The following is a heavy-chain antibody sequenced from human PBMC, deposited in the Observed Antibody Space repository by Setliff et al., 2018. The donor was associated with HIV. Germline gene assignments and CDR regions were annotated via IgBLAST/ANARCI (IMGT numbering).Heavy chain of an antibody. Sequence: KTSETLSLTCTVSGGSISSGSYYWSWIRQPPGKGLEWIGYIYYSGSTNYNPSLKSRVTVSVDTSKNQFSLKLSSVTAADTAVYYCARGSSWQYYYYYYMDVWGKGTTVTVSS. D-gene: IGHD6-13*01. CDR2: IYYSGST. J-gene: IGHJ6*03. V-gene: IGHV4-61*01. CDR1: GGSISSGSYY. CDR3: ARGSSWQYYYYYYMDV.